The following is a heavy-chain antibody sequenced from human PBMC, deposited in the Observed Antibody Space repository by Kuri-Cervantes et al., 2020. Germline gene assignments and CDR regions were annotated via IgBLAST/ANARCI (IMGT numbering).Heavy chain of an antibody. Sequence: LSLTCAASGFTFSSSAMHWVRQAPGKGLEWVAVISYDGSNKYYADSVKGRFTISRDNSKNTLYLQMNSLRAEDTAVYYCAKVQVGATLWDAFDIWGQGTMVTVSS. J-gene: IGHJ3*02. V-gene: IGHV3-30-3*01. CDR2: ISYDGSNK. CDR1: GFTFSSSA. CDR3: AKVQVGATLWDAFDI. D-gene: IGHD1-26*01.